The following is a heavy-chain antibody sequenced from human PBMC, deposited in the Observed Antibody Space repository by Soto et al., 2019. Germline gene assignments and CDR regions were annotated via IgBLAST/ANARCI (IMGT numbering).Heavy chain of an antibody. J-gene: IGHJ5*02. Sequence: SETLSLTCTFSCGSISSYYWSWIRQPAGKGLEWIGRIYTSGSTNYNPSLKSRVTMSVDTSKNQFSLKLSSVTAADTAVYYCARDQVSSSWLINWFDPWGQGTLVTVSS. V-gene: IGHV4-4*07. CDR1: CGSISSYY. CDR3: ARDQVSSSWLINWFDP. D-gene: IGHD6-13*01. CDR2: IYTSGST.